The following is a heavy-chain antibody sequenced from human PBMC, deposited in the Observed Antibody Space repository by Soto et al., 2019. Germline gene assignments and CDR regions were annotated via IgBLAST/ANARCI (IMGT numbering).Heavy chain of an antibody. CDR3: ASYDYIWGSYRPAVRDY. CDR1: GFTFSSYS. CDR2: ISSSSSTI. Sequence: GGSLRLSCAASGFTFSSYSMNWVRQAPGKGLEWVSYISSSSSTIYYADSVKGRFTISRDNAKNSLYLQMNSLRAEDTAVYYCASYDYIWGSYRPAVRDYWGQGTLVTVSS. J-gene: IGHJ4*02. D-gene: IGHD3-16*02. V-gene: IGHV3-48*01.